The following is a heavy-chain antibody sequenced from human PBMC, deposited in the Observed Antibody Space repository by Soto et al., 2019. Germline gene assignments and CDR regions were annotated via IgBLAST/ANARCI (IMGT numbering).Heavy chain of an antibody. CDR2: ISAYNGNT. CDR3: ASSVVTMVRGVIINHYYYYGMDV. Sequence: ASVKVSCKASGYTFTSYGISWVRQAPGQGLEWMGWISAYNGNTNYAQKLQGRVTMTTGTSTSTAYMELRSLRSDDTAVYYCASSVVTMVRGVIINHYYYYGMDVWGQGTTVTVSS. J-gene: IGHJ6*02. V-gene: IGHV1-18*01. D-gene: IGHD3-10*01. CDR1: GYTFTSYG.